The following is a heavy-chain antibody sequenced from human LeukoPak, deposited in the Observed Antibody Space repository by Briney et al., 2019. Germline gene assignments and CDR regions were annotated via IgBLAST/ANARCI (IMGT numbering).Heavy chain of an antibody. CDR3: ARSPLGIAPFDY. CDR2: IRNKANRYTT. D-gene: IGHD7-27*01. CDR1: GFTFSDHH. V-gene: IGHV3-72*01. J-gene: IGHJ4*02. Sequence: GGSLRLSCAASGFTFSDHHMDWVRQAPGEGLEWVARIRNKANRYTTEYAASVKGRFTISRDDSENSLYLQMDSLKTEDTAVYYCARSPLGIAPFDYWGQGTLVTVSS.